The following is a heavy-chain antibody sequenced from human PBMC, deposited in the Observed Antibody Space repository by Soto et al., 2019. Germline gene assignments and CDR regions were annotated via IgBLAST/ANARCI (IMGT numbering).Heavy chain of an antibody. CDR3: ASTAAVYADYYGMDV. D-gene: IGHD2-2*01. CDR1: GGSVTRTSFY. V-gene: IGHV4-61*01. J-gene: IGHJ6*02. Sequence: SETLSLTCTVSGGSVTRTSFYWSWIRQTPGKGLEWIGYFHYGGRTNYNPSLKSRVNISVDTSKNQFSLKLSSVTAADTAVYYCASTAAVYADYYGMDVWGQGTTVTVPS. CDR2: FHYGGRT.